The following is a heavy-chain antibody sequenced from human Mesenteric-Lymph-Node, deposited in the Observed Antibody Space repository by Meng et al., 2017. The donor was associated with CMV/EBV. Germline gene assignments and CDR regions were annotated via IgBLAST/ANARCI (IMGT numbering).Heavy chain of an antibody. CDR2: INVRNGNT. D-gene: IGHD3-10*01. V-gene: IGHV1-3*01. Sequence: SCEASGYTFTSYAMHWVRQAPGQRLEWMGWINVRNGNTKYSEKFPGRVTITRDTSASTAYMELSSLRSEDTAVYYCARSYGSGTLDYWGQGTLVTVSS. J-gene: IGHJ4*02. CDR1: GYTFTSYA. CDR3: ARSYGSGTLDY.